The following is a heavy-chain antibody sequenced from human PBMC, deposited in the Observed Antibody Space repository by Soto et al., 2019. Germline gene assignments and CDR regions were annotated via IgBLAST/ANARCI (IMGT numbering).Heavy chain of an antibody. CDR2: IYYSGST. Sequence: SETLSLTCTVSGGSISSSSYYWGWIRQPPGKGLEWIGSIYYSGSTYYNPSLKSRVTISVDTSKNQFSLKLSSVTAADTAVYYCARHRIDDIMQLWLWYFDYWGQGTLVTVS. D-gene: IGHD5-18*01. CDR1: GGSISSSSYY. J-gene: IGHJ4*02. CDR3: ARHRIDDIMQLWLWYFDY. V-gene: IGHV4-39*01.